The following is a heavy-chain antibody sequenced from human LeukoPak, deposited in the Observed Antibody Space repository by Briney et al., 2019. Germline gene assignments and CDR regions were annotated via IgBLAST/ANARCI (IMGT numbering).Heavy chain of an antibody. Sequence: ASVKVSCKVSGYTLTELSMHWVRQAPGKGLEWMGGFDPEDGETIYAQKFQGRVTMTEDTSTDTAYMELSSLRSEDTAVYYCATARWSSGWFDYWGQGTLDTVSS. CDR1: GYTLTELS. CDR3: ATARWSSGWFDY. V-gene: IGHV1-24*01. J-gene: IGHJ4*02. CDR2: FDPEDGET. D-gene: IGHD6-19*01.